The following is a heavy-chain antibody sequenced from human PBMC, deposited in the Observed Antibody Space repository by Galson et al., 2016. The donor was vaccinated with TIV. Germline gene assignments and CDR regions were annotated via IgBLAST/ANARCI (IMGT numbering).Heavy chain of an antibody. CDR2: INPNSGTT. V-gene: IGHV1-2*02. CDR3: ARGPGDQWLLDY. J-gene: IGHJ4*02. CDR1: GYTFTDYY. D-gene: IGHD6-19*01. Sequence: SVKVSCKASGYTFTDYYMHWVRQAPGQGLEWMGWINPNSGTTVYAQKLKDRVTMTRDTSTSTVYMDLSSLRSDDTAVYFCARGPGDQWLLDYWGLGTLVTVSS.